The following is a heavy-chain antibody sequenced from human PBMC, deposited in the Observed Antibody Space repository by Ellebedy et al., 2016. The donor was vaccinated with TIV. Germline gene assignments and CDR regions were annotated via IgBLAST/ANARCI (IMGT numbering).Heavy chain of an antibody. V-gene: IGHV3-21*01. Sequence: GESLKISXAASGFTFSSYGMHWVRQAPGKGLEWVSSISSSSSYIYYADSVKGRFTISRDNAKNSLYLQMNSLRAEDTAVYYCARDSSLIELWDYGEGAILDYWGQGTLVTVSS. CDR2: ISSSSSYI. D-gene: IGHD4-17*01. CDR1: GFTFSSYG. J-gene: IGHJ4*02. CDR3: ARDSSLIELWDYGEGAILDY.